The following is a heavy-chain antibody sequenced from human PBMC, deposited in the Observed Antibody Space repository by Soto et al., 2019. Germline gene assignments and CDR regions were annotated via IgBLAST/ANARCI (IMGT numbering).Heavy chain of an antibody. D-gene: IGHD1-1*01. Sequence: KASETLSFTCTVTGGSMTSGDQYWTWVRQHPGKGLEWTGYINHRGSFYYNPSLKSRLSMSVDTSKNQFSLNVTSVTAADTAVYYCARELPQRQGRNMDVWGQGTTVTV. J-gene: IGHJ6*02. CDR2: INHRGSF. V-gene: IGHV4-31*03. CDR1: GGSMTSGDQY. CDR3: ARELPQRQGRNMDV.